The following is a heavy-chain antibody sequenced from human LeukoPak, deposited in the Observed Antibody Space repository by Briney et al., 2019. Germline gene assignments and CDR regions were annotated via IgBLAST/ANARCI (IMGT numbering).Heavy chain of an antibody. V-gene: IGHV3-23*01. CDR3: ARDGVGVYYYDSSGWDT. J-gene: IGHJ4*02. D-gene: IGHD3-22*01. CDR1: GFTFRSHA. Sequence: GGSLRLSCVGSGFTFRSHAMSWVRQAPEKGLEFVSGIYENGGTTYYADPVKGRFSISRDNSKNTLYLQMNSLRAEDTAVYYCARDGVGVYYYDSSGWDTWGQGTLVTVSS. CDR2: IYENGGTT.